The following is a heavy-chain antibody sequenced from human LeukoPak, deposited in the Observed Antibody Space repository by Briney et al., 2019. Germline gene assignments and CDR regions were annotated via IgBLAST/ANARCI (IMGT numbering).Heavy chain of an antibody. D-gene: IGHD3-10*01. CDR2: IYYSGST. J-gene: IGHJ5*02. CDR1: GGSISSSSYY. CDR3: ATGGEWFDP. V-gene: IGHV4-39*07. Sequence: SETLSLTCTVSGGSISSSSYYWGWIRQPPGKGLEWIGSIYYSGSTYYNPSLKSRVTISVDTSKNQFSLKLSSVTAADTAVYYCATGGEWFDPWGQGTLVTVSS.